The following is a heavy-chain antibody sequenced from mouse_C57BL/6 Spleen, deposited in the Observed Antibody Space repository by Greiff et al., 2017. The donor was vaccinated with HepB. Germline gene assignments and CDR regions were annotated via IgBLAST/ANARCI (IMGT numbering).Heavy chain of an antibody. Sequence: QVQLQQSGTELVKPGASVKLSCKASGYTFTSYWMHWVKQRPGQGLEWIGNINPSNGGTNYNEKFKSKATLTVDKSSSTAYMQLSSLTSEDSAVYYCAREGGGGLRLYWYFDVWGTGTTVTVSS. CDR3: AREGGGGLRLYWYFDV. J-gene: IGHJ1*03. CDR1: GYTFTSYW. D-gene: IGHD2-4*01. CDR2: INPSNGGT. V-gene: IGHV1-53*01.